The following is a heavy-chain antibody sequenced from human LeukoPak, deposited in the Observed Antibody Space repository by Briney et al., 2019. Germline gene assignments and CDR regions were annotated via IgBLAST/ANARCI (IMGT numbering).Heavy chain of an antibody. V-gene: IGHV3-43*02. Sequence: GGSLRLSCAASGFTFDDYAMHWVRQAPGKGLEWVSLISGDGGSTYYADSVKGRFTISRDNSKNTLYLQMNSLRAEDTAVYYCAKAGLVPYYYYMDVWGKGTTVTVSS. D-gene: IGHD6-6*01. CDR1: GFTFDDYA. CDR3: AKAGLVPYYYYMDV. CDR2: ISGDGGST. J-gene: IGHJ6*03.